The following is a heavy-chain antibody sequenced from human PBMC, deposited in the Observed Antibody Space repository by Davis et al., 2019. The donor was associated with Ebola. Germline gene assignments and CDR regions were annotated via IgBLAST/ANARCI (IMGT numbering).Heavy chain of an antibody. CDR2: ISSSSTYI. J-gene: IGHJ6*03. D-gene: IGHD1-1*01. V-gene: IGHV3-21*04. CDR1: GFTVSRYV. Sequence: PGGFLRPSFPPPGFTVSRYVMNWSPQAPGKGLERVSSISSSSTYIYYADSVKGRFTIPRNNAKNSLYLKMNSLRAEETALYYCAKNEDYFYMDVWSKGTTVTVSS. CDR3: AKNEDYFYMDV.